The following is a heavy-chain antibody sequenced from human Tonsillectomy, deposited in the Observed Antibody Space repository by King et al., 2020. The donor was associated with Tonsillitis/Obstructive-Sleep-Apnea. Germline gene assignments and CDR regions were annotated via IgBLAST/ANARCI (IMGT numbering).Heavy chain of an antibody. CDR1: GGSFNRNN. CDR2: IIPVFGSI. D-gene: IGHD2-15*01. Sequence: QLVQSGAEVKKPGSSVKVSCKASGGSFNRNNFNWVRQAPGQGLEWMGGIIPVFGSIKYGQKFQGRVTISADDSTTTTFMELSSLKSEDTAVYYWAIITNGGVVVPAATPGDSYLDSWGQGTLVTVSS. V-gene: IGHV1-69*01. J-gene: IGHJ4*02. CDR3: AIITNGGVVVPAATPGDSYLDS.